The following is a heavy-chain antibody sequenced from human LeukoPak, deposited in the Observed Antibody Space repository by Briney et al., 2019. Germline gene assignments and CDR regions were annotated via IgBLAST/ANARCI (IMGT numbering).Heavy chain of an antibody. CDR1: GGSISSSSYN. V-gene: IGHV4-39*07. J-gene: IGHJ6*03. CDR3: ARGGYYYDSSGSPGGDYYYYMDV. Sequence: SETLSLTCTVSGGSISSSSYNWGWIRQPPGKGLEWIGSVYYSGSTNYNPSLKSRVTMSVDTSKNQFSLKLSSVTAADTAVYYCARGGYYYDSSGSPGGDYYYYMDVWGKGTTVTISS. CDR2: VYYSGST. D-gene: IGHD3-22*01.